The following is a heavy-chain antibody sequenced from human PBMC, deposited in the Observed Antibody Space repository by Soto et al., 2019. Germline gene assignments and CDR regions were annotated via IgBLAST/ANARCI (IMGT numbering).Heavy chain of an antibody. J-gene: IGHJ6*02. CDR3: ARARMVRGVIYYYGMDV. CDR1: GGSISSGGNY. D-gene: IGHD3-10*01. V-gene: IGHV4-31*03. CDR2: IYHSGST. Sequence: QVQLQESGPGLVKSSQTLSLTCTVSGGSISSGGNYWSWIRQHPGKVLEWIGYIYHSGSTYYNPSLKKRVTISVDTSKNQFSLKLNSVTAADTAVYYCARARMVRGVIYYYGMDVWGQGTTVTVSS.